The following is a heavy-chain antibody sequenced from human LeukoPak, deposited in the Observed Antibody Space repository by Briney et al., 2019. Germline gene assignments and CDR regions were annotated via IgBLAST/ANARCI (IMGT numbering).Heavy chain of an antibody. D-gene: IGHD4-23*01. Sequence: GGSLRLSYAASGFTFSSYSMNWVRQAPGKGLEWVSSISSSSSYIYYADSVKGRFTISRDNAKNSLYLQMNSLRAEDTAVYYCARALGGPRVYYFDYWGQGTLVTVSS. V-gene: IGHV3-21*01. J-gene: IGHJ4*02. CDR2: ISSSSSYI. CDR3: ARALGGPRVYYFDY. CDR1: GFTFSSYS.